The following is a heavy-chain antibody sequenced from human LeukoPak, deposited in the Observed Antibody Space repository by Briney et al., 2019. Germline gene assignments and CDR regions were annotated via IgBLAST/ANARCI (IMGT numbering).Heavy chain of an antibody. CDR3: ARDQGYYDSSGYSFAFDY. D-gene: IGHD3-22*01. Sequence: SETLSLTCAVYGGSFSGYYWSWIRQPPGKGLEWSGEINHSRSTNYNPSLKSRVTISVDTSKNQFSLKLSSVTAADTAVYYCARDQGYYDSSGYSFAFDYWGQGTLVTVSS. V-gene: IGHV4-34*01. CDR2: INHSRST. J-gene: IGHJ4*02. CDR1: GGSFSGYY.